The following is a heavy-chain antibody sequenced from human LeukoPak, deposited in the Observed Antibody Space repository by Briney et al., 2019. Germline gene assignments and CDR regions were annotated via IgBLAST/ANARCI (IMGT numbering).Heavy chain of an antibody. CDR2: IIPILSIA. CDR1: GGTFSSYA. Sequence: SVKVSCKASGGTFSSYAISWVRQAPGQGLEWMGRIIPILSIANYAKKFQGRVTITADKSTSQAYMELSSLRSEDTAVYYCARDRSAGQQLVILLAFDIWGQGTMVTVSS. D-gene: IGHD6-13*01. J-gene: IGHJ3*02. V-gene: IGHV1-69*04. CDR3: ARDRSAGQQLVILLAFDI.